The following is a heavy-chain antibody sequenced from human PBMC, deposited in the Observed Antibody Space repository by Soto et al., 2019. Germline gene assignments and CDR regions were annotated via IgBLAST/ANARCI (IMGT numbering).Heavy chain of an antibody. CDR2: FRSGGDDGTT. CDR1: GFTFSSYS. Sequence: GGSLRLSCAASGFTFSSYSMSWVRQSPGKGLEWVSGFRSGGDDGTTHYADSVKGRFTISRDNSKNTLFLQMDSLRAEDTAIYYCAKKVNSGPGSQYFDYWGQGTLVTVSS. J-gene: IGHJ4*02. CDR3: AKKVNSGPGSQYFDY. V-gene: IGHV3-23*01. D-gene: IGHD3-10*01.